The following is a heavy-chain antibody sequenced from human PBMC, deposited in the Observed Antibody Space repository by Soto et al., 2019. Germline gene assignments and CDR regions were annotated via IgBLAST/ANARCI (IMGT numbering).Heavy chain of an antibody. CDR3: AKGWSIIDS. CDR1: GFTFSTFA. J-gene: IGHJ4*02. Sequence: EVQLLDSGGGLVQPGGSLRHSCAASGFTFSTFAMSWVRQAPGKGLEWVSGVSGSGGSTYYADSVKGRFTISRDNPKNTLYLQMSSLRAEDTAVYYCAKGWSIIDSWGQGSLVTVSS. CDR2: VSGSGGST. D-gene: IGHD6-13*01. V-gene: IGHV3-23*01.